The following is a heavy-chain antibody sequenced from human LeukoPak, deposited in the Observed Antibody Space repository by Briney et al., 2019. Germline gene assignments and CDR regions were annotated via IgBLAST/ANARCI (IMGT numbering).Heavy chain of an antibody. Sequence: GGSLRLSCAASGFTFSNAWLSWVRQTPGKGLEWVAVISNDGSNSYYADSVKGRFTISRDNAENSLYLQMNSLRAEDTAVYYCAELGITMIGGVWGKGTTVTISS. V-gene: IGHV3-30*18. J-gene: IGHJ6*04. D-gene: IGHD3-10*02. CDR1: GFTFSNAW. CDR2: ISNDGSNS. CDR3: AELGITMIGGV.